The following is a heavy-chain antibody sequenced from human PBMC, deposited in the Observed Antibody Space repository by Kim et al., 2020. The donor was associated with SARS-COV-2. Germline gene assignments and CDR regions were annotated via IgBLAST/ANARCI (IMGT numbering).Heavy chain of an antibody. CDR1: GDSVSSTAYF. V-gene: IGHV4-39*01. D-gene: IGHD3-16*01. CDR3: ATRILASRGG. Sequence: SETLSLTCTVSGDSVSSTAYFWVWIRQPPGKGLEWIGSVHSGGTTSYNPSLRSRLTISMDTSKNQFSLNLMSVTAADTAVYYGATRILASRGGWGQGTLVTVSS. J-gene: IGHJ4*02. CDR2: VHSGGTT.